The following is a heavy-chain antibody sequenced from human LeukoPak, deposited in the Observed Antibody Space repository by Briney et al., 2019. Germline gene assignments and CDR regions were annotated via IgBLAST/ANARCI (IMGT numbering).Heavy chain of an antibody. CDR3: AKDRIVVVPAALDY. CDR1: GFTFSSYG. V-gene: IGHV3-30*02. Sequence: PGGSLRLSCAAFGFTFSSYGMHWVRQAPGKGLEWVAFIRYDGSNKYYADSMKGRFTISRDNSKNTLYLQMNSLRAEDTAVYYCAKDRIVVVPAALDYWGQGTLVTVSS. D-gene: IGHD2-2*01. J-gene: IGHJ4*02. CDR2: IRYDGSNK.